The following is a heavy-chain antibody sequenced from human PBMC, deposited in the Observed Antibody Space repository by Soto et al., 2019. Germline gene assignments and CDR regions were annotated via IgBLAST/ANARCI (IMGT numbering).Heavy chain of an antibody. CDR3: ARYKSNYYYGMDV. Sequence: SETLSLTCPVSGGNISSYYWSWIRQPPGKGLEWIGYIYYSGITNYNPSLKSRVTISVDTSKNQFSLKLSSVTAADTAVYYCARYKSNYYYGMDVWGQGTTVTVSS. J-gene: IGHJ6*02. CDR1: GGNISSYY. V-gene: IGHV4-59*01. CDR2: IYYSGIT. D-gene: IGHD1-20*01.